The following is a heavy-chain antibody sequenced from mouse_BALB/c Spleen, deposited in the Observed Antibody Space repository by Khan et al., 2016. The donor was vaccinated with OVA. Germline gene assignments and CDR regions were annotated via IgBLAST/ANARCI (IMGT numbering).Heavy chain of an antibody. D-gene: IGHD1-1*01. CDR3: ARGKYYGSNSGFVY. J-gene: IGHJ3*01. CDR2: INTNTGEP. CDR1: GYTFTNYG. V-gene: IGHV9-3*02. Sequence: QIQLVQSGPELKKPGETVKISCKASGYTFTNYGMNWVKQAPGKGLKWMGWINTNTGEPTYAEEFKGRFAFSLETSASTAYLQINNLKNEDTATYFCARGKYYGSNSGFVYWGQGTLVTVSA.